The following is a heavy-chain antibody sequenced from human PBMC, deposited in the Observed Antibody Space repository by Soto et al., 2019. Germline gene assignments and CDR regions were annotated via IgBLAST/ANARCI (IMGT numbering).Heavy chain of an antibody. CDR2: INPNSGGT. D-gene: IGHD2-15*01. J-gene: IGHJ4*02. Sequence: ASVKVSCKASGYTFTGYYMHWMRQAPGQGLEWMGWINPNSGGTNYAQKFQDWVTMTRDTSISTAYMELSRLRSDDTAVYYCARDRTHCSGDSCYSGFDYWGPGTLVTVSS. V-gene: IGHV1-2*04. CDR1: GYTFTGYY. CDR3: ARDRTHCSGDSCYSGFDY.